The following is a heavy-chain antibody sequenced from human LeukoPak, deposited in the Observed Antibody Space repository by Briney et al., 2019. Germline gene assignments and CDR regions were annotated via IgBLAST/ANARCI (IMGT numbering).Heavy chain of an antibody. D-gene: IGHD3-22*01. CDR3: AKAVGNSGYFSRDAFDI. CDR2: ISGGGSGT. J-gene: IGHJ3*02. V-gene: IGHV3-23*01. Sequence: GGSLRLSYAPSGFTFSSYAMSWVRQAPGKGLEWVAVISGGGSGTYYADSVRGRFTISRDNSKNTVYLQMNSLRAEDTAIYYCAKAVGNSGYFSRDAFDIWGQGTMVTVSS. CDR1: GFTFSSYA.